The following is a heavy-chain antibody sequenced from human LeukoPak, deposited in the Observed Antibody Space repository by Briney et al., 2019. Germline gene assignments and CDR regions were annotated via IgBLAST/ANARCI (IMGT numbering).Heavy chain of an antibody. D-gene: IGHD6-13*01. CDR3: ARNGYSSSGGDY. J-gene: IGHJ4*02. CDR1: GFTFSSYS. CDR2: ISSSSSYI. Sequence: PGGSLRLSCAASGFTFSSYSMNWVRQAPGKGLEWVSSISSSSSYIYYADSVKGRFTISRDNAKNSLYLQMDSLRAEDTAVYYCARNGYSSSGGDYWGQGTLVTVSS. V-gene: IGHV3-21*01.